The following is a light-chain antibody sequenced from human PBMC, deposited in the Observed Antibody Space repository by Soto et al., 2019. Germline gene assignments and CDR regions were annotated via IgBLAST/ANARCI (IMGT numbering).Light chain of an antibody. CDR3: QSYHSGNVV. CDR1: SGSIASNY. V-gene: IGLV6-57*04. Sequence: NFMLTQPHSVSESPGKTVTISCTRSSGSIASNYVQWYQQRPGSAPTPVIYEDNERPSGVPDRFSGSIDSSSNSASLTISGLKNYDEADYYCQSYHSGNVVFGGGTKLTVL. J-gene: IGLJ2*01. CDR2: EDN.